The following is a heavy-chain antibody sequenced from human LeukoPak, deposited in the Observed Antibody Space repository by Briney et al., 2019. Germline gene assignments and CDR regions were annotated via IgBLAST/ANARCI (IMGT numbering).Heavy chain of an antibody. CDR2: IYHSGST. V-gene: IGHV4-38-2*02. CDR3: ARAKYSNCFDY. D-gene: IGHD4-11*01. CDR1: GYSISSGYY. J-gene: IGHJ4*02. Sequence: PSKTLSLTYTDSGYSISSGYYWGWIRQPPGKGLEWFGSIYHSGSTYYNPSLKSRVTISVDTSKNQFSLKLSSVAAADTAVYYCARAKYSNCFDYWGQGTLVTVSS.